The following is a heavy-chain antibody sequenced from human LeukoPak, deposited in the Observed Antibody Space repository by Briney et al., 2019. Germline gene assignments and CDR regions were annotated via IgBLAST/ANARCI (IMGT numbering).Heavy chain of an antibody. CDR3: ARDQCGDGDYGPLDY. CDR2: ISYDGSNK. J-gene: IGHJ4*02. Sequence: GGSLRLSCAASGFTFSSYAMHWVRQAPGKGLEWVAVISYDGSNKYYADSVKGRFTIPRDNSKNTLYLQMNSLRAEDTAVYYCARDQCGDGDYGPLDYWGQGTLVTVSS. V-gene: IGHV3-30*04. CDR1: GFTFSSYA. D-gene: IGHD4-17*01.